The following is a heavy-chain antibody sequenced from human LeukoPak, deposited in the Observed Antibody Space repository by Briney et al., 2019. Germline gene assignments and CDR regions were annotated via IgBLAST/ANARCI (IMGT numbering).Heavy chain of an antibody. D-gene: IGHD6-13*01. CDR2: ISGSGGST. V-gene: IGHV3-23*01. CDR1: GFTFSSYA. CDR3: AYSSSWTLIDY. Sequence: PGGSLRLSCAASGFTFSSYAMSWVRQAPGKGLEWVSAISGSGGSTYYADSVKGRFTISRDNAKNSLYLQMNSLRAEDTAVYYCAYSSSWTLIDYWGQGTLVTVSS. J-gene: IGHJ4*02.